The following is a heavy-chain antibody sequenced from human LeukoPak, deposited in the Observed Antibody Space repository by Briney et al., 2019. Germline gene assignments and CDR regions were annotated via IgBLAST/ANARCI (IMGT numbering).Heavy chain of an antibody. D-gene: IGHD2-8*01. J-gene: IGHJ6*03. Sequence: TGGSLRLSCAASGFTFSSYGMHWVRQAPGKGLEWVAYIQYDRSNQQYAGSVKGRFSISRDNSKNTLSLQMNSLRAEDTAVYYCAKDRCSNGIGCPYYYMDVWGKGTTVTISS. V-gene: IGHV3-30*02. CDR1: GFTFSSYG. CDR2: IQYDRSNQ. CDR3: AKDRCSNGIGCPYYYMDV.